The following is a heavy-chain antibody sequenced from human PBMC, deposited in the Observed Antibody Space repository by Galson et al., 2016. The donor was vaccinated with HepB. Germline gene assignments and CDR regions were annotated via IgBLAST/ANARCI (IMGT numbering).Heavy chain of an antibody. J-gene: IGHJ5*02. CDR1: GFTFSTYW. V-gene: IGHV3-74*01. CDR2: INSDGSST. Sequence: SLRLSCAASGFTFSTYWMHWVRQTPEKGLVWVSLINSDGSSTSYADSVKGRFTISRDNAKNTLYLQMNSLRAEDTAVYYCARDRGDITLLQGKLRPNNWFDPWCQGTLVTVSS. CDR3: ARDRGDITLLQGKLRPNNWFDP. D-gene: IGHD3-10*01.